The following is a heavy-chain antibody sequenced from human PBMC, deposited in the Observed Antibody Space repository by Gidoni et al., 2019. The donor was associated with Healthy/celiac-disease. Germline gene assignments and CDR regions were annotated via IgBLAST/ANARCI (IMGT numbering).Heavy chain of an antibody. CDR2: IKSKTDGGTT. V-gene: IGHV3-15*01. Sequence: GFTFSNAWMSWVRQAPGKGLEWVGRIKSKTDGGTTDYAAPVKGRFTISRDDSKNTLYLQMNSLKTEDTAVYYCTTDLGHYDDSSGYYSVGYWGQGTLVTVSS. CDR3: TTDLGHYDDSSGYYSVGY. CDR1: GFTFSNAW. J-gene: IGHJ4*02. D-gene: IGHD3-22*01.